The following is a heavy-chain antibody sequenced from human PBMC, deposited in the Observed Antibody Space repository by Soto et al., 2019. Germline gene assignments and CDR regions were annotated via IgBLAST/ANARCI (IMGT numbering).Heavy chain of an antibody. CDR2: ISKSSGTK. J-gene: IGHJ4*02. D-gene: IGHD7-27*01. CDR3: ARDLNWGFDY. Sequence: EVQLVESGGGLVQPGGSLRLSCAASGFTFSDYTMNWVRQAPGKGLEWVSYISKSSGTKSYADSVKGRFTISRDNAKNSLFLQMNSLRDEDTALYYGARDLNWGFDYWGQGSLVTVSS. V-gene: IGHV3-48*02. CDR1: GFTFSDYT.